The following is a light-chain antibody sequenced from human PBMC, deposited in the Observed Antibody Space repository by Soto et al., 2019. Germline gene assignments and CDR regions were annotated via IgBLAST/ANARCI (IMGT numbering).Light chain of an antibody. CDR3: LSYAVSNTYV. V-gene: IGLV2-8*01. J-gene: IGLJ1*01. CDR1: SSDVGGYNS. CDR2: EVS. Sequence: QSALTQPPSASGSPGQSVTISCTGTSSDVGGYNSVSWYQQHPGKAPKLIIYEVSMRPSGVPDRFSGSKSGNTASLTVSGLQAEDEADYYCLSYAVSNTYVFGTGTKLTVL.